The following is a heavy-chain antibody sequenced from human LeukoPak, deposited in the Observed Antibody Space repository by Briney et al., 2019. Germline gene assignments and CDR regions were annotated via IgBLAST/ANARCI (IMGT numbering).Heavy chain of an antibody. CDR1: GYTFVDYF. J-gene: IGHJ4*02. CDR3: ARDFTSTPNWEFDY. D-gene: IGHD1-26*01. V-gene: IGHV1-2*06. Sequence: GASVKVSCKASGYTFVDYFIHWVRQAPGQGLEWMGRINTDSGGAEYEQKFQGRVIMTRDTSTSTAYVEVSGLTSDDTAVYYCARDFTSTPNWEFDYWGQGTLVTVSS. CDR2: INTDSGGA.